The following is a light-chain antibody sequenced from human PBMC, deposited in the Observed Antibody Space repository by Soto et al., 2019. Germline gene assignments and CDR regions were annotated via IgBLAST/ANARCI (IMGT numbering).Light chain of an antibody. J-gene: IGLJ3*02. CDR2: EVS. Sequence: QSALTQPASVSGSPGQSITISCTGTSSDIGGYNYVSWYQQHPGKAPKVMIYEVSNRSSGVSNRFSGSKSGNTAFLTISGLQAEDEADYYCSSYTRSSTWVFGGGTQLTVL. CDR1: SSDIGGYNY. V-gene: IGLV2-14*01. CDR3: SSYTRSSTWV.